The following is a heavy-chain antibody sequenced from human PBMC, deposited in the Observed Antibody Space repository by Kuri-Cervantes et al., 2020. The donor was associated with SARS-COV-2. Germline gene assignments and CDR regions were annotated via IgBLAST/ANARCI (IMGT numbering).Heavy chain of an antibody. CDR2: INTNTGNP. CDR1: GGTFSTAI. J-gene: IGHJ3*02. CDR3: ARVGVYGSGSYYYDAFDI. V-gene: IGHV7-4-1*02. Sequence: ASVKVSCKASGGTFSTAIVSWVRQGPGQGLEWMGWINTNTGNPTYAQGFTGRFVFSLDTSVSTAYLQISSLKAEDTAVYYCARVGVYGSGSYYYDAFDIWGQGTMVPSPQ. D-gene: IGHD3-10*01.